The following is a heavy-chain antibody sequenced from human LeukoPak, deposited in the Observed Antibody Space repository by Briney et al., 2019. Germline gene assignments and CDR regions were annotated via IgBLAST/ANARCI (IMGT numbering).Heavy chain of an antibody. CDR2: IYYSGST. CDR3: ARRLPITIFGVVTSAHAFDI. V-gene: IGHV4-30-4*08. J-gene: IGHJ3*02. CDR1: GGSISSGDYY. Sequence: SQTLSLTCTVSGGSISSGDYYWSWIRQPPGKGLEWIGYIYYSGSTKYNPSLKSRVTISVDTSKNQFTLKLSSVTAADTAVYYCARRLPITIFGVVTSAHAFDIWGQGTMVTVSS. D-gene: IGHD3-3*01.